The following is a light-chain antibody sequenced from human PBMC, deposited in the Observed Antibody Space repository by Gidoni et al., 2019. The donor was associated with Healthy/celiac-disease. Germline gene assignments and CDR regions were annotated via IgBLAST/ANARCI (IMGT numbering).Light chain of an antibody. J-gene: IGKJ4*01. CDR2: ASF. V-gene: IGKV1-39*01. CDR1: KSINGY. Sequence: EIQMTQSPSSLSGSVGDTVTIPCRARKSINGYVNWYQQKPGKAPKLLIFASFHLQSGVTSRFIGSGAGTDVTLTINNLQPEDFANDYCQQSESTPLPFGGGTNVDIK. CDR3: QQSESTPLP.